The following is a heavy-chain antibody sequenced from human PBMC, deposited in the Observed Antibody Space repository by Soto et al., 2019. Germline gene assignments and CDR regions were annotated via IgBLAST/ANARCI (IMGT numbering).Heavy chain of an antibody. CDR3: AREFSGYAKNWFDP. J-gene: IGHJ5*02. D-gene: IGHD5-12*01. CDR2: IIPMFGTS. V-gene: IGHV1-69*01. Sequence: QVQLVQSGAEVKKPGSSVKVSCKASGGTFSSNGISWIRQAPGQGLEWMGGIIPMFGTSSYAQKFQGRVTIVADESTRTVYIELNSLTSEAKAIYYCAREFSGYAKNWFDPWGQGALVTVSS. CDR1: GGTFSSNG.